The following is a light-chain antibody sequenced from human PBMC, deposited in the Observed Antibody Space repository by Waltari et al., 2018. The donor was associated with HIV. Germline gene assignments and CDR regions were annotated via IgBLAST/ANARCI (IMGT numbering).Light chain of an antibody. CDR2: GAS. Sequence: EIVMTQSPATLSVFPGDRATLSCRARQSVSSNLAWYQQKPGQAPRPLIYGASTRATGIPARFSGSGSGTEFTLTISSLQSEDFAVYYCQQYYKWPPLTFGGGTKVEI. CDR1: QSVSSN. CDR3: QQYYKWPPLT. V-gene: IGKV3-15*01. J-gene: IGKJ4*01.